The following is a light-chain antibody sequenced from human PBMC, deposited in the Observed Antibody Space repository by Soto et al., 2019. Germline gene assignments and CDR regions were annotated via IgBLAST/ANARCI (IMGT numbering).Light chain of an antibody. J-gene: IGKJ5*01. CDR1: QSITSY. Sequence: DIQLTQSPSSLSASVGDRVTITCRASQSITSYLNWYQQEPGKATKLLIYAASSLQSGVPSRFSGSGSGTDFSLTISRLEPEDFAVYHCQQYSSSPRTFGQGTQLEIK. CDR3: QQYSSSPRT. CDR2: AAS. V-gene: IGKV1-39*01.